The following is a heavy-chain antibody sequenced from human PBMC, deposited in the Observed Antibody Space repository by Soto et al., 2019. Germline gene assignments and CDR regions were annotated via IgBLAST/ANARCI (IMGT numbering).Heavy chain of an antibody. CDR2: MNPNSGNT. J-gene: IGHJ5*02. D-gene: IGHD3-3*01. Sequence: ASVKVSCKASGYTFTSYGISWVRQAPGQGLEWMGWMNPNSGNTGYAQKFQGRVTMTRNTSISTAYMELSSLRSEDTAVYYCARGLYDFWSGYSPYNWFDPWGQGTLVTVSS. CDR3: ARGLYDFWSGYSPYNWFDP. V-gene: IGHV1-8*02. CDR1: GYTFTSYG.